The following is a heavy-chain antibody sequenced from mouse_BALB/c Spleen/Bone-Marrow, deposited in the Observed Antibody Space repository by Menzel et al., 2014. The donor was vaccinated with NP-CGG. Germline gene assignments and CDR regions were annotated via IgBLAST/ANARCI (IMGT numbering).Heavy chain of an antibody. V-gene: IGHV1S135*01. CDR2: IDPFNGGT. CDR1: GYSFTSYY. Sequence: EVQLQQSGPELMKPGASVKISCKASGYSFTSYYMHWVKQSHGKSLEWIGYIDPFNGGTSYNQKFKGKATLTVDKSSSTAYMHLSSLTSEDSAVYYCARGLSIDGFAYWGQGTLVTVSA. J-gene: IGHJ3*01. CDR3: ARGLSIDGFAY.